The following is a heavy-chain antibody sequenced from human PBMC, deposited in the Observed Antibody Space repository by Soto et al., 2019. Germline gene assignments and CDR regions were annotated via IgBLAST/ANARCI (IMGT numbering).Heavy chain of an antibody. CDR1: GFTFTSSA. J-gene: IGHJ4*02. CDR3: AADSWVVGATGDFDY. V-gene: IGHV1-58*01. D-gene: IGHD1-26*01. Sequence: SVKVSCKASGFTFTSSAVQWVRQARGQRLEWIGWIVVGSGNTNYAQKFQERVTITRDMSTSTAYMELSSLRSEDTAVYYCAADSWVVGATGDFDYWGQGTMVTVSS. CDR2: IVVGSGNT.